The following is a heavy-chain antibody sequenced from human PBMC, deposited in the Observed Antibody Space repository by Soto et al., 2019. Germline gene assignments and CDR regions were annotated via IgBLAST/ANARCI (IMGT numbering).Heavy chain of an antibody. CDR1: GFTFKYYA. CDR3: ARESKWYGGQYFQD. D-gene: IGHD2-8*01. V-gene: IGHV3-23*01. J-gene: IGHJ1*01. CDR2: ISGSGDKT. Sequence: EAQLLQSGGGLAQPGTSLRLSCAASGFTFKYYAMTWVRQAPGKGLEWVSTISGSGDKTDYADSVKGRFRVSRDKSKDTLYLQMDSLRADDTALYYCARESKWYGGQYFQDWGQGTLVTVSS.